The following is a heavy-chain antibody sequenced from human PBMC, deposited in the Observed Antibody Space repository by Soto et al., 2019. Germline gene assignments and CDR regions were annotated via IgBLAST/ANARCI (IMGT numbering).Heavy chain of an antibody. Sequence: PGGSLRLSCTASGFTFGDYAMSWFRQAPGKGLEWVGFIRSKAYGGTTEYAASVKGRFTISRDDSKSIAYLQMNSLKTEDTAVYYCTRGILTGPSGHYYYMDVWGKGTTVTVSS. CDR2: IRSKAYGGTT. CDR3: TRGILTGPSGHYYYMDV. CDR1: GFTFGDYA. V-gene: IGHV3-49*03. J-gene: IGHJ6*03. D-gene: IGHD3-9*01.